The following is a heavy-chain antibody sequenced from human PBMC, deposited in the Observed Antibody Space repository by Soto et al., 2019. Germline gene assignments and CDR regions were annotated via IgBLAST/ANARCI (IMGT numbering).Heavy chain of an antibody. CDR1: GFSLSSYA. Sequence: QVQLVESGGGVVQPGGSLRLSCATFGFSLSSYAMHWVRQAPGKGLEWVALMSYDETKKYYADSVEGRFTISRDTSTNTLFLQMNNLRVEDTAVYYCAKDRRDGDFMHILVVHFWGQGALVTVSS. J-gene: IGHJ4*02. CDR3: AKDRRDGDFMHILVVHF. V-gene: IGHV3-30*18. D-gene: IGHD2-15*01. CDR2: MSYDETKK.